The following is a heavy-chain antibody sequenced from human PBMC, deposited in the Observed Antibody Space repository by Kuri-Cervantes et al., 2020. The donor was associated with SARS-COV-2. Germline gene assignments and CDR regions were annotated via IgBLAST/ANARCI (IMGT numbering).Heavy chain of an antibody. CDR3: CGSYTNWFDP. CDR1: GFTFSNAW. J-gene: IGHJ5*02. CDR2: IKSKTAGGTT. D-gene: IGHD1-26*01. Sequence: GGSLRLSCAASGFTFSNAWMSWVRQAPGKGLEWVGRIKSKTAGGTTDYAAPEKGRFTISRDDSKNTLYLQMNSMKTEDTAVYYCCGSYTNWFDPWGQGTLVTVSP. V-gene: IGHV3-15*01.